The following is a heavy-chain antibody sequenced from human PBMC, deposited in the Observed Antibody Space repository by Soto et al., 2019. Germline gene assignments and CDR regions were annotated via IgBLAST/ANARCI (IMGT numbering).Heavy chain of an antibody. J-gene: IGHJ6*02. V-gene: IGHV3-33*01. D-gene: IGHD3-3*01. CDR2: IWYDGSNE. CDR3: ARERRFLESTVSYGMDV. CDR1: GFTFNNYG. Sequence: QVQLVESGGGVVQPGRSLRLSCAASGFTFNNYGMHWVRQAPGKGLEWVAMIWYDGSNENYVDSVKGRFTISRDNSKNTLYLRMNRLTAEDTAVYHCARERRFLESTVSYGMDVWGHGTTVTVSS.